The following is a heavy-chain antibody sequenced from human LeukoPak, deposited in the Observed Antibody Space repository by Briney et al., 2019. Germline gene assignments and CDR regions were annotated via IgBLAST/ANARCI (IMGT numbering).Heavy chain of an antibody. CDR3: ARVSVVGYYGMDV. CDR1: GSSISSYY. CDR2: IYYSGST. J-gene: IGHJ6*02. V-gene: IGHV4-59*01. Sequence: SETLSLTCTVSGSSISSYYWSWIRQPPGQGLEWIGYIYYSGSTNYNPSLKSRVTISVDTSKNQFSLKLSSVTAADTAVYYCARVSVVGYYGMDVWGQGTTVTVSS.